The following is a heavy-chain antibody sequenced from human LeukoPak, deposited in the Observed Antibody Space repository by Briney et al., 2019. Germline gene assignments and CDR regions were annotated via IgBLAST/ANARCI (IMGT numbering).Heavy chain of an antibody. D-gene: IGHD2-2*01. CDR3: ARGTGGIVVVPAAPLDY. CDR2: INPNSGGT. J-gene: IGHJ4*02. CDR1: GYTFTGYY. V-gene: IGHV1-2*02. Sequence: ASVKVSCKASGYTFTGYYMHWVRQAPGQGLEWMGWINPNSGGTNYAQKFQGRVTMTRDTSISTAYMELSRLRSDDTAVYYCARGTGGIVVVPAAPLDYWGQGTLVTVSS.